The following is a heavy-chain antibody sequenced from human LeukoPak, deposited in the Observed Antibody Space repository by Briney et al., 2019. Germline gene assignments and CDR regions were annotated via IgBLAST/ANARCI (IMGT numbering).Heavy chain of an antibody. V-gene: IGHV3-43D*03. D-gene: IGHD1-14*01. CDR3: AKATRSHDGNYFDY. CDR2: ISWDGGST. CDR1: GFTFDDYA. J-gene: IGHJ4*02. Sequence: GGSLRLSCAASGFTFDDYAMHWVRQAPGKGLEWVSLISWDGGSTYYADSVKGRFTISRDNSKNSLYLQMNSLRAEDTALYYCAKATRSHDGNYFDYWGQGTLVTVSS.